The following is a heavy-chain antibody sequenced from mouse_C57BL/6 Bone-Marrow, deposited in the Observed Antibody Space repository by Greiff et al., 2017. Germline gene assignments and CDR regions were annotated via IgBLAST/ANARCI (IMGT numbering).Heavy chain of an antibody. CDR1: GFSLTSYG. V-gene: IGHV2-2*01. Sequence: VQLQQSGPGLVQPSQSLSITCTVSGFSLTSYGVNWVRQSPGKGLEWLGVLWSGGSTDYNAAIISRLSISTDNSKSHAFFKLNSLQADDTAIYYCACYSYGSSLYAMDYWGQGTSVTVSS. D-gene: IGHD1-1*01. CDR2: LWSGGST. CDR3: ACYSYGSSLYAMDY. J-gene: IGHJ4*01.